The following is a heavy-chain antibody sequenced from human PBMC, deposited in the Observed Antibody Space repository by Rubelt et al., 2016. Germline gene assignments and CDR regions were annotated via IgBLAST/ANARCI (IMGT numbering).Heavy chain of an antibody. V-gene: IGHV1-18*01. CDR2: ISAYNGNT. CDR1: GYTFTSYG. CDR3: ARCYGSGSYGNWFDP. Sequence: QVQLVQSGAEVKKPGASVKVSCKASGYTFTSYGISWVRQAPGQGLEWMGWISAYNGNTNYAQKLQGKGTMSTDTSTSAADMERRSLRSDDTAVYYCARCYGSGSYGNWFDPWGQGTLVTVSS. J-gene: IGHJ5*02. D-gene: IGHD3-10*01.